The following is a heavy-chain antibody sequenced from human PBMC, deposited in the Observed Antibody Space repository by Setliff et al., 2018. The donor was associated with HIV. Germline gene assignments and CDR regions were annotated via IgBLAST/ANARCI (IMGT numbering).Heavy chain of an antibody. Sequence: SVKVSCKASGDNFNNVAFNWVRQAPGQGLEWMGGIIPIFGATDYAQKCQGRLTLTAMQSENSVYIELRSLRSDDTAVYYCANRGGSGTNVGNWFDPWGQGTLVTVSS. CDR1: GDNFNNVA. J-gene: IGHJ5*02. D-gene: IGHD3-10*01. V-gene: IGHV1-69*13. CDR3: ANRGGSGTNVGNWFDP. CDR2: IIPIFGAT.